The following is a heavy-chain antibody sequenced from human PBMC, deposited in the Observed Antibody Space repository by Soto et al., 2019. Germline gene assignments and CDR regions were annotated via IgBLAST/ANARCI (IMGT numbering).Heavy chain of an antibody. V-gene: IGHV3-21*01. CDR3: AREPVDTAASVDY. CDR1: GFTFSSYS. CDR2: ISSSSSYI. J-gene: IGHJ4*02. D-gene: IGHD5-18*01. Sequence: EVQLVESGGGLVKPGGSLRLSRAASGFTFSSYSMNWVRQAPGKGLEWVSSISSSSSYIYYADSVKGRFTISRDNAKNSLYLQMNSLRAEDTAVYYCAREPVDTAASVDYWGQGTLVTVSS.